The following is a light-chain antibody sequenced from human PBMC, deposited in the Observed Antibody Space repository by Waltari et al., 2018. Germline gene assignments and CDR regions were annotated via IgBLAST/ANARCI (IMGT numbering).Light chain of an antibody. Sequence: QSALTQPASVSGSPGQSITISCTGTSSDVGGYNLVSWYQQHPGKAPKLMISEVTKRPSWVSDRFSGSKSGNTASLTISGLQAEDEADYYCCAHAGFGTSSWVFGGGTKLTVL. J-gene: IGLJ3*02. CDR3: CAHAGFGTSSWV. CDR1: SSDVGGYNL. CDR2: EVT. V-gene: IGLV2-23*02.